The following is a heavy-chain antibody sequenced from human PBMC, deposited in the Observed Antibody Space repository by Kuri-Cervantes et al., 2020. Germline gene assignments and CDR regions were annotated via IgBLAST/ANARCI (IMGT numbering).Heavy chain of an antibody. CDR3: ARRDYCYGMDV. V-gene: IGHV3-30-3*01. CDR2: ISYDGSNK. J-gene: IGHJ6*02. CDR1: GFTFSSYA. Sequence: GESLKISCAASGFTFSSYAMHWVRQAPGKGLEWVAVISYDGSNKYYADSVKGRFTISRDNSKNTLYLQMNSLRAEDTAVYYCARRDYCYGMDVWGQGTTVTVSS.